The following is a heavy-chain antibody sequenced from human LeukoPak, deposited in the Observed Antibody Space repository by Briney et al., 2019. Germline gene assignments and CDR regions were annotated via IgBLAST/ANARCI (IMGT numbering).Heavy chain of an antibody. Sequence: SETLSLTCTVSGGSISSSSYYWGWIRQPPGKGLEWIGSIYYSGSTYYNPSLKSRVTISVDTSKNQFSLKLSSVTAADTAVYYCARQGTYYDILTGYRFRYFDYWGQGTLVTVSS. J-gene: IGHJ4*02. CDR1: GGSISSSSYY. CDR3: ARQGTYYDILTGYRFRYFDY. D-gene: IGHD3-9*01. CDR2: IYYSGST. V-gene: IGHV4-39*01.